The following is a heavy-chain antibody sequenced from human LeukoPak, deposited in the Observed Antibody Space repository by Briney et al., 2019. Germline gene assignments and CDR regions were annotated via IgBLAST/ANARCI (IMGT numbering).Heavy chain of an antibody. J-gene: IGHJ4*02. CDR3: AREQGWFWECYFDY. D-gene: IGHD3-10*01. V-gene: IGHV3-53*01. CDR2: IYSGGST. CDR1: GFTVSSNY. Sequence: GGSLRLSCAASGFTVSSNYMSWVRQAPGKGLEWVSVIYSGGSTYYADSVRGRFTISRDNSKNTLYLQMNSLISEDTTGYYCAREQGWFWECYFDYRGQGNLVTVSS.